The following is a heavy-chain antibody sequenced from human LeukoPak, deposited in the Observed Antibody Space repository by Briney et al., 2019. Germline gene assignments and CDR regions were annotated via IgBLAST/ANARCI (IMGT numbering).Heavy chain of an antibody. V-gene: IGHV3-23*01. CDR2: ISSAGEVT. D-gene: IGHD3-9*01. Sequence: GGSLRLSRSASGFTFSGHAMSWVRQAPGKGREWVSTISSAGEVTYHADSVKGRFAIFRDNSKNTLYLQMATLRVEDTPIYYCATDYTTGYFPGWGPGTLVTVAS. CDR1: GFTFSGHA. J-gene: IGHJ4*02. CDR3: ATDYTTGYFPG.